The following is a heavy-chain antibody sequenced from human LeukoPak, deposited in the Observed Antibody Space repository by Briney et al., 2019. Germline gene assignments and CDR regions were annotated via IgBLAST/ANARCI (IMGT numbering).Heavy chain of an antibody. CDR1: RFSFRSYD. CDR3: AKDGQLGGSSWFTLYFDY. CDR2: SSYDEGHT. V-gene: IGHV3-30*18. J-gene: IGHJ4*02. Sequence: GRSLRLSCAASRFSFRSYDMHWVRQVPGKGLEWLAVSSYDEGHTYYTDSVKGRFTISRDNSKNTLYLQMNSLRPEDTAVYYCAKDGQLGGSSWFTLYFDYWGQGTLVTVSS. D-gene: IGHD6-13*01.